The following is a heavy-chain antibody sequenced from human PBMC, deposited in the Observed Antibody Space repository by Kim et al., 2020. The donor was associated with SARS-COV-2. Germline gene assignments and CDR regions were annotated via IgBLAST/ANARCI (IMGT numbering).Heavy chain of an antibody. CDR3: AHRREVPAHVFDY. Sequence: RYRPSLKSRLTITKDTAKNPVVLTMTNMDPVDTATYYCAHRREVPAHVFDYWGQGTLVTVSS. D-gene: IGHD2-2*01. V-gene: IGHV2-5*01. J-gene: IGHJ4*02.